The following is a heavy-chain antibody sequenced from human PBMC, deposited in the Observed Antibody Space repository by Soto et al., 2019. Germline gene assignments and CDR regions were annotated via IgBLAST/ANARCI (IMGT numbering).Heavy chain of an antibody. Sequence: GSLRLSCAASGFTFSSYSMNWVRQDPGKGLEWVSSISSSSSDIYYADSVKGRFTISRDNAKNSLYLQMNSLRAEDTAVYYCARVLGGSYYYFDYWGQGTLVTVSS. J-gene: IGHJ4*02. V-gene: IGHV3-21*01. CDR2: ISSSSSDI. CDR3: ARVLGGSYYYFDY. CDR1: GFTFSSYS. D-gene: IGHD1-26*01.